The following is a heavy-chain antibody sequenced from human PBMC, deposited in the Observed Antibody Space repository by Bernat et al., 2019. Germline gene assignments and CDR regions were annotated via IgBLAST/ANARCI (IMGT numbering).Heavy chain of an antibody. D-gene: IGHD3-10*01. Sequence: QVQLVESGGGVVQPGRSLRLSCAASGFTFSSYGMHWVRQAPGKGLEWVAVISYDGSNKYYADYGKGRFTISRDNSKNTLYLQMNSLRAEDTAVYYCAKDDYPGVRGVIIYYYYGMDVWGQGTTVTVSS. CDR1: GFTFSSYG. V-gene: IGHV3-30*18. CDR3: AKDDYPGVRGVIIYYYYGMDV. CDR2: ISYDGSNK. J-gene: IGHJ6*02.